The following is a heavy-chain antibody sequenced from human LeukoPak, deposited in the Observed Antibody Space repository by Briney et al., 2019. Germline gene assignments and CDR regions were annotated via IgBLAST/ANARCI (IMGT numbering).Heavy chain of an antibody. CDR3: ARVSAPPYYMDV. V-gene: IGHV4-34*01. Sequence: SETLSLTCAVSGGSFSGYYWSWIRQPPGKGLEWIGEINHSGSTNYSPSLKSRVTISVDTSKNQFSLKLSSVTAADTAVYYCARVSAPPYYMDVWGKGTTVTVSS. CDR1: GGSFSGYY. J-gene: IGHJ6*03. CDR2: INHSGST. D-gene: IGHD6-6*01.